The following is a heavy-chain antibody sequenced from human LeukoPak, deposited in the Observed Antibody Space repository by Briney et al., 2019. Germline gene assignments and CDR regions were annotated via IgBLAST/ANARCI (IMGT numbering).Heavy chain of an antibody. CDR1: GFTFSSYG. J-gene: IGHJ4*02. D-gene: IGHD4-17*01. V-gene: IGHV3-33*01. CDR2: IWYDGSNK. Sequence: PGGSPRLSCAASGFTFSSYGMHWVRQAPGKGLEWVAVIWYDGSNKYYADSVKGRFTISRDNSKNTLYLQMNSLRAEDTAVYYCAREGHGDYGLDYWGQGTLVTVSS. CDR3: AREGHGDYGLDY.